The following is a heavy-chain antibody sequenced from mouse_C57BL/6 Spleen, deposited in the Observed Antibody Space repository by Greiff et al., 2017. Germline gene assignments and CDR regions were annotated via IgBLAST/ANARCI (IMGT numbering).Heavy chain of an antibody. Sequence: QLQLKQPGAELVMPGASVKLSCKASGYTFTSYWMHWVKQRPGQGFEWIGEIDPSVSYTTYIQKFKGKSTLTVDKSSSTAYMQLSSQTSEDSAVDYCAIKLGLDYWGQGTTLTVSS. D-gene: IGHD4-1*01. V-gene: IGHV1-69*01. CDR2: IDPSVSYT. CDR3: AIKLGLDY. J-gene: IGHJ2*01. CDR1: GYTFTSYW.